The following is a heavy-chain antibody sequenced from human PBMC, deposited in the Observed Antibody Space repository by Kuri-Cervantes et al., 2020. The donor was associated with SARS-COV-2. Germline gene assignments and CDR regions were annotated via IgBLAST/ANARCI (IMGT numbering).Heavy chain of an antibody. CDR1: GFTFSSYS. CDR3: ARDSLLLAAQDY. Sequence: GESLKISCAASGFTFSSYSMNWVRQAPGKGLEWLSSISSSSSNIYYAYSVKGRFTISRDNAKNSLYLQMNSLRAEDTAVYSCARDSLLLAAQDYWGQGTLVTVSS. CDR2: ISSSSSNI. V-gene: IGHV3-21*01. D-gene: IGHD6-13*01. J-gene: IGHJ4*02.